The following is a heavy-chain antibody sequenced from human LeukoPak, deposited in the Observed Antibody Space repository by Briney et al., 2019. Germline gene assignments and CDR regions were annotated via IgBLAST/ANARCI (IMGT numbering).Heavy chain of an antibody. J-gene: IGHJ4*02. V-gene: IGHV1-46*01. CDR3: ARGGRDSSGFYRGDY. Sequence: ASVEVSCKASGYTFTSYYMHWVRQAPGQGLEWMGIINPSGGRTNHTQKFQGRVTMTRDTSTSTVYLEVSSLRSEDTAVYYCARGGRDSSGFYRGDYWGQGTLVTVSS. CDR1: GYTFTSYY. CDR2: INPSGGRT. D-gene: IGHD3-22*01.